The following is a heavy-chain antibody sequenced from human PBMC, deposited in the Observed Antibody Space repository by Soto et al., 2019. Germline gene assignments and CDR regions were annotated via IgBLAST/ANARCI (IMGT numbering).Heavy chain of an antibody. D-gene: IGHD2-15*01. CDR2: ISAYNGNT. Sequence: QVQLVQSGAEVKKPGASVKVSCKASGYTFTSYGISWVRQAPGQGLEWMGWISAYNGNTNYAQKLQGRVTMTTDTTTSTAYMELRSLRSDDTAVYYCARYTGGGFSPYYYYCYMDVWGKGTTVTVSS. CDR3: ARYTGGGFSPYYYYCYMDV. CDR1: GYTFTSYG. V-gene: IGHV1-18*01. J-gene: IGHJ6*03.